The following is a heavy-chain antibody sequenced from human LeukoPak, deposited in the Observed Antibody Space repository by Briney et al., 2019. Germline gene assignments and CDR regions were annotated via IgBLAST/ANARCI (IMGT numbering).Heavy chain of an antibody. J-gene: IGHJ6*02. CDR3: VRGARQFRV. CDR1: GFTFSTYW. V-gene: IGHV3-7*03. D-gene: IGHD4-11*01. CDR2: INEDGSEK. Sequence: AGGSLRLSCAASGFTFSTYWMTWVRQAPAKGREGVANINEDGSEKNYVEFVKGRFTISRDNAKNSLYLQMITLRAEDTAVYYCVRGARQFRVWGQGTTVTVSS.